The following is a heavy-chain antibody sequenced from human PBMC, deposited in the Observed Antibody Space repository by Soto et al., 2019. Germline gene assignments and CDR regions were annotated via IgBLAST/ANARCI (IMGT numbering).Heavy chain of an antibody. Sequence: ASVKVSCKASGYTFTSYAMHWVRQAPGQRLEWMGWINAGNGNTKYSQKFQGRVTITRDTSASTAYMELSSLRSEDTAVYYCARLDCSSTSCYRGYYYGMDVWGQGTTVTVSS. V-gene: IGHV1-3*01. D-gene: IGHD2-2*01. J-gene: IGHJ6*02. CDR1: GYTFTSYA. CDR3: ARLDCSSTSCYRGYYYGMDV. CDR2: INAGNGNT.